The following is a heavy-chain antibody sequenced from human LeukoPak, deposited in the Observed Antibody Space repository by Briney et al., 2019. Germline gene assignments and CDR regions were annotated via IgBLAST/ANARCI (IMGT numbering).Heavy chain of an antibody. Sequence: GGSLRLSCAASGFTFSSYAMSWVRQAPGKWLEWVSAISGSGGSTYYADSVKGRFTISRDNSKNTLYLQMNSLRAEDTAVYYCAKTYYYGSGSYSYWGQETLVTVSS. D-gene: IGHD3-10*01. CDR2: ISGSGGST. J-gene: IGHJ4*02. CDR3: AKTYYYGSGSYSY. V-gene: IGHV3-23*01. CDR1: GFTFSSYA.